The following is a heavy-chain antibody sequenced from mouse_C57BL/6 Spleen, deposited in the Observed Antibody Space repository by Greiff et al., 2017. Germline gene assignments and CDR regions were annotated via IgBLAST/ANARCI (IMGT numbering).Heavy chain of an antibody. Sequence: QVQLQQSGAELVKPGASVKISCKASGYAFSSYWMNWVKQRPGKGLEWIGQIYPGDGDTNYNGKFKGKATLTADKSSSTAYMQLSSLTSEDSAVYFCARNYYSNYVAMDYWGQGTSVTVSS. CDR2: IYPGDGDT. V-gene: IGHV1-80*01. J-gene: IGHJ4*01. D-gene: IGHD2-5*01. CDR3: ARNYYSNYVAMDY. CDR1: GYAFSSYW.